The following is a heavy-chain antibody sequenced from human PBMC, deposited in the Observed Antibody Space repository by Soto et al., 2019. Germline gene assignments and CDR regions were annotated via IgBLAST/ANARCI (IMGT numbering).Heavy chain of an antibody. D-gene: IGHD2-2*03. Sequence: QVQLQESGPGLVKPSETLSLTCTVSGDSIPSYYWSWIRQPPGKALEWIGYIYYSGSTDNNPSLKSRVTRCLDPAKKQFSLKLKSVTAADTAVYYCARELGIGSGPFDAWGQGTMVSVSA. CDR3: ARELGIGSGPFDA. CDR1: GDSIPSYY. CDR2: IYYSGST. V-gene: IGHV4-59*01. J-gene: IGHJ3*01.